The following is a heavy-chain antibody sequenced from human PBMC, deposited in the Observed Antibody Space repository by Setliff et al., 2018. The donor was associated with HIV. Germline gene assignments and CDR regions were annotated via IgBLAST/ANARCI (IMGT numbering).Heavy chain of an antibody. V-gene: IGHV4-4*08. CDR3: VRHYDESGGYYMPFLAAFDI. Sequence: SETLSLTCTISDGSIRNNYWSWIRQPPGKGPEWIGCILTSGGTNNNPSLKSRVSISVDTSKNQLSLKLSSVTAADTAVYYCVRHYDESGGYYMPFLAAFDIWGQGTVVTVSS. CDR2: ILTSGGT. J-gene: IGHJ3*02. D-gene: IGHD3-22*01. CDR1: DGSIRNNY.